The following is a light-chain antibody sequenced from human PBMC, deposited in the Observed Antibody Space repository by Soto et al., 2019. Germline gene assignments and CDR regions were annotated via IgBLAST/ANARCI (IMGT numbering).Light chain of an antibody. J-gene: IGLJ2*01. CDR2: DNN. CDR1: SSNIGNNY. V-gene: IGLV1-51*01. Sequence: QSALTQPPSVSAAPGQTVTISCSGSSSNIGNNYVSWYQQLPGTAPKLLIYDNNKRPSGIPDRFSGSKSGTSATLGITGLQTGDEADYYCGTWDSSLSALVVFGGGTKLTVL. CDR3: GTWDSSLSALVV.